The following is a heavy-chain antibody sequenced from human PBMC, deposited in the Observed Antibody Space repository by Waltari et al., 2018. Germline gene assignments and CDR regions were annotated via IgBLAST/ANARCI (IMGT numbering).Heavy chain of an antibody. D-gene: IGHD2-2*02. CDR3: TTLKPPYCSSTSCYKRSPFDP. CDR2: IKSKTDGGTT. J-gene: IGHJ5*02. V-gene: IGHV3-15*01. Sequence: EVQLVESGGGLVKPGGTLRLSCAASGFTFSNAWMSWVRQAPGKGLEWVGRIKSKTDGGTTDYAAPVKGRFTISRDDSKNTLYLQMNSLKTEDTAVYYCTTLKPPYCSSTSCYKRSPFDPWGQGTLVTVSS. CDR1: GFTFSNAW.